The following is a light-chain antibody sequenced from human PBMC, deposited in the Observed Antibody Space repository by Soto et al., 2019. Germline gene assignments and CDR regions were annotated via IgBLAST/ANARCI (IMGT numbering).Light chain of an antibody. CDR2: STN. V-gene: IGLV8-61*01. Sequence: QTVVTQEPSFSVSPGRTVTLTCGLTSGSVSTNNYASWYQQTPGQAPRTLIYSTNIRSSGVPDRFSGSILGDRAALTITGAQADDESAYYCALYRGRGIWMFGGGTKLTVL. J-gene: IGLJ3*02. CDR3: ALYRGRGIWM. CDR1: SGSVSTNNY.